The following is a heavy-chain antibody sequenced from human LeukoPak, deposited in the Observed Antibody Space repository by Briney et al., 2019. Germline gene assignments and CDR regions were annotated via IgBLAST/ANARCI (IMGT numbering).Heavy chain of an antibody. J-gene: IGHJ6*03. CDR3: ARGAIGYCSGGSCYSRPYYYYYMDV. D-gene: IGHD2-15*01. V-gene: IGHV4-34*01. CDR2: INHSGST. CDR1: GGSFSGYY. Sequence: SETLSLTCGVYGGSFSGYYWSWIRQPPGKGLEWIGEINHSGSTNYSPSLKSRVTISVDTSKNQFPLKLSSVAAADTAVYYCARGAIGYCSGGSCYSRPYYYYYMDVWGKGTTVTISS.